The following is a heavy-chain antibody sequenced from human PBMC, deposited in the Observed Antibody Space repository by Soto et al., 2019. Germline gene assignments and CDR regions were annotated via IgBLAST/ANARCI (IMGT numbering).Heavy chain of an antibody. V-gene: IGHV3-30*04. J-gene: IGHJ4*02. Sequence: QVQLVESGGGVVQPGRSLRLSCAASGFTFSNYAMHWVRQAPGKGLQWVAVISYDGRNKYYADSVKGRFTISRDNSQNPLYLQMDSLRTADTALYYCAKDKVTTVVYYDYWGQRTLVTVSS. CDR1: GFTFSNYA. CDR2: ISYDGRNK. CDR3: AKDKVTTVVYYDY. D-gene: IGHD4-17*01.